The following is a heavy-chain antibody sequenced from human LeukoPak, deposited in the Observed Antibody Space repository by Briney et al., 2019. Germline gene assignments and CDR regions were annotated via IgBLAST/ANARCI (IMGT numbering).Heavy chain of an antibody. V-gene: IGHV3-66*01. Sequence: PGRSLRLSCAASGVTVSTSYMSWVRQAPGKGLEWVSIMYSGGSTDYADSVKGRFTISRDNSKNTLYLQMNSLRAEDTAVYYCAKGYCSSTSCYARFDYWGQGTLVTVSS. J-gene: IGHJ4*02. CDR1: GVTVSTSY. CDR2: MYSGGST. D-gene: IGHD2-2*01. CDR3: AKGYCSSTSCYARFDY.